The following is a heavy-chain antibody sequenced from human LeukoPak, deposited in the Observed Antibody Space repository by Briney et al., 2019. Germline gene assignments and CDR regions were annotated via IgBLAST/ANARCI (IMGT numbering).Heavy chain of an antibody. V-gene: IGHV3-23*01. J-gene: IGHJ4*02. CDR2: ISESGGST. CDR1: GFTFNSYA. Sequence: GGSLRLSCAASGFTFNSYALNWVRHAPGRGREWVSGISESGGSTDYADSVKGRFTISRDNSKNTVYMQMNSLRAEDTAVYYCAKRSGSSGYYTLFDYWGQGHLVTVSS. D-gene: IGHD3-22*01. CDR3: AKRSGSSGYYTLFDY.